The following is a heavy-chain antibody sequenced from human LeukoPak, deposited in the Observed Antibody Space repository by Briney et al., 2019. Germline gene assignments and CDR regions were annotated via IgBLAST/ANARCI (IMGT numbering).Heavy chain of an antibody. D-gene: IGHD6-13*01. CDR3: ARDRAGYSRPDGY. J-gene: IGHJ4*02. V-gene: IGHV3-21*01. Sequence: GGSLRLSCAASGFTFSSYSMNWVRQAPGKGLEWVSSISSSSSYIYYADSVKGRFTISRDNAKNSLYLQMNSLRAEDTAVYYCARDRAGYSRPDGYWGQGTLVTVSS. CDR2: ISSSSSYI. CDR1: GFTFSSYS.